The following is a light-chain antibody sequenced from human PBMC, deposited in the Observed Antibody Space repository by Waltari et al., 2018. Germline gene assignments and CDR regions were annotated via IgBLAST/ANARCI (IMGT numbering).Light chain of an antibody. Sequence: VMTQSPATLSLFPGERAVLSCWASQSIETNLAWFQQKPGQAPRLLISGASTRATNVQTRFSGSGSGTAFTLTISSLQSEDFAVYYCQQYNNWPPWTFGPGTKVEIK. J-gene: IGKJ1*01. CDR3: QQYNNWPPWT. V-gene: IGKV3-15*01. CDR1: QSIETN. CDR2: GAS.